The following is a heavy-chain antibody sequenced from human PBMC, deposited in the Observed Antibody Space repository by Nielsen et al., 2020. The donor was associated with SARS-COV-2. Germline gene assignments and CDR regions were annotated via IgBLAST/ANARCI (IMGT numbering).Heavy chain of an antibody. V-gene: IGHV3-48*02. Sequence: GESLKISCAASGFTFSSYGMHWARQAPGKGLEWVSYINNSSSTIYYADSVKGRFTISRDNAKNSLYLQMNSLRDEDTAVYYCAGKLYYWGQGTLVTVSS. CDR3: AGKLYY. D-gene: IGHD4-23*01. J-gene: IGHJ4*02. CDR2: INNSSSTI. CDR1: GFTFSSYG.